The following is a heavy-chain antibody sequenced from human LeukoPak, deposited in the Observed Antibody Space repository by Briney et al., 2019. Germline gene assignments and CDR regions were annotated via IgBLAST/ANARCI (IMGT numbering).Heavy chain of an antibody. CDR1: GFTFDDYA. CDR2: ISWNSGSI. D-gene: IGHD6-19*01. CDR3: AKEQSPGIAVAGRPFDY. J-gene: IGHJ4*02. Sequence: SGGSLRLSCAASGFTFDDYAMHWVRQAPGKGLEWVSGISWNSGSIGDADSVKGRFTISRDNAKNSLYLQMNSLRAEDMALYYCAKEQSPGIAVAGRPFDYWGQGTLVTVSS. V-gene: IGHV3-9*03.